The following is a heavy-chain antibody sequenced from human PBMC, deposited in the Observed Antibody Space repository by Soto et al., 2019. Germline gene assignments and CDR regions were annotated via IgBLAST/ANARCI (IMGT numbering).Heavy chain of an antibody. D-gene: IGHD6-19*01. J-gene: IGHJ5*02. Sequence: EVQLLESGGGLIQPGGSLRLSCAASGFTYSSYAMSWVRQAPGKGLEWVSAISGSGGSTYYADSVKGRFTISRDNSKNTLYLQMNSLRAEDTAVYYCAKRGWYTFGAWFDPWGQGTLVPVSS. CDR1: GFTYSSYA. CDR3: AKRGWYTFGAWFDP. V-gene: IGHV3-23*01. CDR2: ISGSGGST.